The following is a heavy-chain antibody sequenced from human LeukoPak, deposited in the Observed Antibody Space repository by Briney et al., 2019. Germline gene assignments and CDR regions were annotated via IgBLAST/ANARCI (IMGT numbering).Heavy chain of an antibody. CDR3: ASPGIYSGGAFDY. V-gene: IGHV5-51*01. J-gene: IGHJ4*02. D-gene: IGHD3-10*01. Sequence: GGALKISCKGSGYRFTSYWIGWVGQMPGKGLGWMGIIYPGDSDTRYSPSFQGQVTISPDKSISTAYLQWSSLKASDTAMYYCASPGIYSGGAFDYWGQGTLVTVSS. CDR2: IYPGDSDT. CDR1: GYRFTSYW.